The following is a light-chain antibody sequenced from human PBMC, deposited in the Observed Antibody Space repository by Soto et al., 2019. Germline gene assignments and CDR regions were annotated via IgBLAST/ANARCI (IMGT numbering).Light chain of an antibody. J-gene: IGKJ1*01. CDR2: RAS. Sequence: IGMTQYPATLSVSPGERATLSCRASHTIYSNVAWYQQRPGQPPRLPIYRASSRATGIPARFIVSGSGTEFPLPIHSMTSEDVAVYDCQQYQNLWTFRQGTKV. V-gene: IGKV3-15*01. CDR3: QQYQNLWT. CDR1: HTIYSN.